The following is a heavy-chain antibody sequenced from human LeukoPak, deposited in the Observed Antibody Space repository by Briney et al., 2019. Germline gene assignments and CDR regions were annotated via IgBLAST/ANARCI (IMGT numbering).Heavy chain of an antibody. D-gene: IGHD2-2*01. CDR2: INPNNGYT. Sequence: ASVKVSCKPYGYTFTNYGVTWMRQAPGQGIEWMGWINPNNGYTKYAQRLQDRVTMTTDTSTSTAYVELRSLRSDDTAVYYCARPLGYCSSTGCRDAYDIWGQGTMVTVSS. J-gene: IGHJ3*02. CDR1: GYTFTNYG. CDR3: ARPLGYCSSTGCRDAYDI. V-gene: IGHV1-18*01.